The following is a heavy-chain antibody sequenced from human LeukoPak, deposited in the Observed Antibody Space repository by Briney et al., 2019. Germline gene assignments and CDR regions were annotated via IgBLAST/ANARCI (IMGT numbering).Heavy chain of an antibody. J-gene: IGHJ4*02. Sequence: SETLSLSCTVSGGSINSGGYYWSWIRQHPGKGLEWIGYIYYRGGTHYNPSLRSRVTMSVDTSENQFSLKLSSVTAADTAVYYCARGGSGSYYKSPWYWGQGTLVTVSS. CDR1: GGSINSGGYY. D-gene: IGHD3-10*01. CDR2: IYYRGGT. V-gene: IGHV4-31*03. CDR3: ARGGSGSYYKSPWY.